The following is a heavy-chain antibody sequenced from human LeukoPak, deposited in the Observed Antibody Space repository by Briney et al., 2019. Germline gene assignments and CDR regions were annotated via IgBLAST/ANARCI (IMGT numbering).Heavy chain of an antibody. J-gene: IGHJ5*02. CDR3: ARGCLWYSSSCFDP. D-gene: IGHD6-13*01. Sequence: ASVKVSCKASGYTFTGYYMHWVRQAPGQRLEWMGWINAGNGNTKYSQKFQGRVTITRDTSASTAYMELSSLRSGDTAVYYCARGCLWYSSSCFDPWGQGTLVTVSS. V-gene: IGHV1-3*01. CDR1: GYTFTGYY. CDR2: INAGNGNT.